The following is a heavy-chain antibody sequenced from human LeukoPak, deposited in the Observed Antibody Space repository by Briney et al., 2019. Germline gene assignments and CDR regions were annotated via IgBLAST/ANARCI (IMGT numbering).Heavy chain of an antibody. CDR3: ASMMFGGVDAFDI. J-gene: IGHJ3*02. V-gene: IGHV1-2*02. D-gene: IGHD3-16*01. CDR1: GYTFTGYY. CDR2: INPNSGGT. Sequence: ASVKVSCKASGYTFTGYYMHWVRQAPGQGLEWMGWINPNSGGTNYAQKFQGRVTMTRDTSISTAYMELSRLRSDDTAVYYWASMMFGGVDAFDIWGQGTMVTVSS.